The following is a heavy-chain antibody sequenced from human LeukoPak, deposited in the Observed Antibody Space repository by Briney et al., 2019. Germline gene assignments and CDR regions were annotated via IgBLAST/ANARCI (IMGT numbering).Heavy chain of an antibody. D-gene: IGHD2-21*02. V-gene: IGHV4-39*01. Sequence: PSETLSLTCTVSGGSISSSSYYWGWIRQPPGKGLEWIGSIYYSGSTYYNPSLKSRVTISVDTSKNQFSLKLSSVTAADTAVYYCALYRSYCGGDCYSGPNNWFDPWGQGTLVTVSS. J-gene: IGHJ5*02. CDR2: IYYSGST. CDR3: ALYRSYCGGDCYSGPNNWFDP. CDR1: GGSISSSSYY.